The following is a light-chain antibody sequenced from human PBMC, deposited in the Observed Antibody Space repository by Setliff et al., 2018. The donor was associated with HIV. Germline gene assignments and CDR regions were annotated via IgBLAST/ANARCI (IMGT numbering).Light chain of an antibody. CDR3: CSYGRGDIWI. J-gene: IGLJ2*01. CDR2: SVN. V-gene: IGLV2-11*01. CDR1: NTNIGTYDY. Sequence: QSALNQPRSVSGSPGQSVTISCTGTNTNIGTYDYVSWYQQHPDKAPKLVIYSVNKRPSGVPDRFSASKSGNTASLTISGLQTEDEADYYCCSYGRGDIWIFGGGTKVTVL.